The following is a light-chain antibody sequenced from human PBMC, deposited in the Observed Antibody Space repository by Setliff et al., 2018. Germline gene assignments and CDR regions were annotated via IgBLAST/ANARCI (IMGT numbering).Light chain of an antibody. V-gene: IGLV2-14*03. Sequence: QSVLTQPDSVSGSPGQSITISCTGPSSDIGGYNYVSWYQQYPGKAPHLIIYGVSKRPSGVSDRFSGSKSGNTASLTISGLQVEDEADYYCSSYTSNTFVFAAGTQVTGL. J-gene: IGLJ1*01. CDR1: SSDIGGYNY. CDR3: SSYTSNTFV. CDR2: GVS.